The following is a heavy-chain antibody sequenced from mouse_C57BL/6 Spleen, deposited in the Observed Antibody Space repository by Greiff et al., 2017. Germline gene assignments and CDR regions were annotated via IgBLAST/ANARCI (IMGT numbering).Heavy chain of an antibody. Sequence: VQLQQSGPELVKPGASVKMSCKASGYTFTDYNMHWVKQSHGKSLEWIGYINPNNGGTSYNQKFKGKATLTVNKSSSTAYMELRSLTSEDSAVYYCARDGYSYYYAMDYWGQGTSVTVSS. CDR2: INPNNGGT. D-gene: IGHD2-3*01. CDR3: ARDGYSYYYAMDY. CDR1: GYTFTDYN. J-gene: IGHJ4*01. V-gene: IGHV1-22*01.